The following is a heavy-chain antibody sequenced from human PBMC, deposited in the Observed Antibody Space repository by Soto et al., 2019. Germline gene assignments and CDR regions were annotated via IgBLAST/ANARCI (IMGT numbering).Heavy chain of an antibody. Sequence: QEQLVQSGAEVKKPGSSVKISCKASGGSFGNSAINWVRQTPEQGLEWVGGFIPVYRTLNFAQKFQGRVTITADESTGTAYMTLSSLASNDTAVYYCATGVIWIGYFTVDSWGQGTRVTVSS. J-gene: IGHJ4*02. D-gene: IGHD3-3*01. CDR1: GGSFGNSA. CDR3: ATGVIWIGYFTVDS. CDR2: FIPVYRTL. V-gene: IGHV1-69*01.